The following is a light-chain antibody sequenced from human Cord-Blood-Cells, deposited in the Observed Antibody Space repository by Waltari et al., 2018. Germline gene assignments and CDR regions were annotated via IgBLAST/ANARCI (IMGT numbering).Light chain of an antibody. Sequence: QSALTQPPSVSGSPGQSVTISCTGTSSAVGSYNPVSWYQHPPGTAPKLMIYEVSNRPSGVPDRFSGSKSGNTASLTISGLQAEDEADYYCSSYTSSSTLVFGGGTKLTVL. V-gene: IGLV2-18*02. CDR2: EVS. J-gene: IGLJ2*01. CDR3: SSYTSSSTLV. CDR1: SSAVGSYNP.